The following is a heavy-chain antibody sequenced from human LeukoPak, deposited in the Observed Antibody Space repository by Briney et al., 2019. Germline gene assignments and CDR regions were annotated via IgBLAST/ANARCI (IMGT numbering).Heavy chain of an antibody. D-gene: IGHD3-22*01. V-gene: IGHV4-59*01. CDR2: VFYSGST. CDR3: ARVVQSTDSSGYFLPEYFQH. J-gene: IGHJ1*01. Sequence: SETLSLTCTVSGGSISTYYWNWIRQPPGKGLEWIGYVFYSGSTNYNPSLKSRVTISVDTSKNQFSLKLSSVTAADTAVYYCARVVQSTDSSGYFLPEYFQHWGQGTLVTVSS. CDR1: GGSISTYY.